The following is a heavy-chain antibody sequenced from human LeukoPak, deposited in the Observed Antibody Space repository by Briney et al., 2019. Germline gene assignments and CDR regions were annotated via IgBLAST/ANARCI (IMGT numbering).Heavy chain of an antibody. J-gene: IGHJ4*02. CDR3: AKGIGYYYDSSGYYLYFDY. CDR1: GFTFSSYA. CDR2: ISGSGGST. D-gene: IGHD3-22*01. V-gene: IGHV3-23*01. Sequence: GGPLRLSCAASGFTFSSYAMSWVRQAPGKGLEWVSAISGSGGSTYYADSVKGRFTISRDNSKNTLYLQMNSLRAEDTAVYYCAKGIGYYYDSSGYYLYFDYWGQGTLVTVSS.